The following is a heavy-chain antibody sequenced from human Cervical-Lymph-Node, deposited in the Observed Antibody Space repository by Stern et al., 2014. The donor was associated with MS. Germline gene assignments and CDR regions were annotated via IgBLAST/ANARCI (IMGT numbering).Heavy chain of an antibody. Sequence: QVQLVQSGTEVKKPGASVKVSCKASGYTFTSYDINWVRQATGQRLEWMGWMNPNSGNTGYAQKFQGRVVMTRNTSINTDYMELSSLISEDTAVYYCTRGSYSISRGNYWGHGTLVTVSS. CDR2: MNPNSGNT. D-gene: IGHD6-13*01. CDR3: TRGSYSISRGNY. J-gene: IGHJ4*01. V-gene: IGHV1-8*01. CDR1: GYTFTSYD.